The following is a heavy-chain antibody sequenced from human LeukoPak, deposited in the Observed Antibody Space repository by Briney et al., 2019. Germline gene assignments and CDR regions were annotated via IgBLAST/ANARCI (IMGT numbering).Heavy chain of an antibody. D-gene: IGHD3-22*01. CDR1: RFTFSSYA. CDR3: EPGYCGSSDHPN. V-gene: IGHV3-30*04. CDR2: ISYDGSNK. Sequence: GGSLRLSCAASRFTFSSYAMHWVRQAPGKGLEWVAVISYDGSNKYYAEFVKGRFTISRDNSKNTPYLQMNSLRAEDTAVYYCEPGYCGSSDHPNWGQGTLVTVSS. J-gene: IGHJ4*02.